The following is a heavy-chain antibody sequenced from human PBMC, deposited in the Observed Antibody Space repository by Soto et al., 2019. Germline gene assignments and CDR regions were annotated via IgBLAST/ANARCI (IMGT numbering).Heavy chain of an antibody. CDR1: GFTFSTYT. J-gene: IGHJ3*01. CDR3: TRDGEPL. Sequence: AQLVESGGGLVKPGESLRLACAASGFTFSTYTLNWVRQAPGKGLEWVSSISTSGDSTYYEDSVRGRFTISRDNAMASLYLQMDSLRVEDTAMYYCTRDGEPLWGPGTMVTVSS. D-gene: IGHD3-3*01. V-gene: IGHV3-21*01. CDR2: ISTSGDST.